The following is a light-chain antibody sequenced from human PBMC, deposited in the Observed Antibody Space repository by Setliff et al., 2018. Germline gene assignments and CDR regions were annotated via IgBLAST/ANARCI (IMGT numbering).Light chain of an antibody. J-gene: IGLJ1*01. CDR2: DDS. CDR3: QVWDSSSDHRV. Sequence: SYELTQAPSVSVAPGKTATITCGGNNIGSKSVHWYQQKPGQAPVLVVYDDSDRPSGIPDRFSASNSGNTATLTISKVEAGDEADYYCQVWDSSSDHRVLGTGTKVTVL. CDR1: NIGSKS. V-gene: IGLV3-21*03.